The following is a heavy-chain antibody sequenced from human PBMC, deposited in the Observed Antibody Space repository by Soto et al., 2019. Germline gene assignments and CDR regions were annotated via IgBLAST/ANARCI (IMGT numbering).Heavy chain of an antibody. Sequence: GGSLRLSCAASGFTVSSYEMNWVRQAPGKGLEWVSYISSSGSTIYYADSVKGRFTISRDNAKNSLYLQMNSLRAEDTAVYYCARDHKGGYYYYGMDVWFQGTTVTVSS. J-gene: IGHJ6*02. V-gene: IGHV3-48*03. CDR3: ARDHKGGYYYYGMDV. CDR2: ISSSGSTI. CDR1: GFTVSSYE.